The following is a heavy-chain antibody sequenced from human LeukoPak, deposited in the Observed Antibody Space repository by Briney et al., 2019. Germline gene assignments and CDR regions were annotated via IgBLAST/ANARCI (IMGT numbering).Heavy chain of an antibody. CDR2: IKSKTDGGTI. J-gene: IGHJ4*02. D-gene: IGHD3-22*01. CDR3: ATLTYYYDSRGYYPY. Sequence: GGSLRLSCAASGFTFTNAWMSWVRQAPGKGLEWAGRIKSKTDGGTIEYAAPVKDRFTVSRDDSRNTMYLQMKSLKTEDTGVYYCATLTYYYDSRGYYPYWGQGTLVTVSS. V-gene: IGHV3-15*01. CDR1: GFTFTNAW.